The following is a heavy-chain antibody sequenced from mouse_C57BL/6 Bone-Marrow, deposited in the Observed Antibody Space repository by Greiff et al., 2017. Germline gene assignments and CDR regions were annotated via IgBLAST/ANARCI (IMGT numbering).Heavy chain of an antibody. CDR2: IYPSDSET. J-gene: IGHJ4*01. V-gene: IGHV1-61*01. Sequence: VKLQQPGAELVRPGSSVKLSCKASGYTFTSYWMDWVKQRPGQGLEWIGNIYPSDSETHYNQKFKDKATLTVDKSSSTAYMQLSSLTSEDSAVYYCARSGGAMDYWGQGTSVTVSS. CDR3: ARSGGAMDY. D-gene: IGHD3-1*01. CDR1: GYTFTSYW.